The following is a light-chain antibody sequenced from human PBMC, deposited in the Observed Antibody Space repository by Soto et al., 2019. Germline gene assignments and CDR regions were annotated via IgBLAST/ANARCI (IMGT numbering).Light chain of an antibody. J-gene: IGKJ4*01. V-gene: IGKV3-20*01. Sequence: EIELTQSPGTLSLSPGERATLSCRASQSVGRDYLAWYQQKPGQATRLLIYHASSRATGIPDRFSGSGSGTDFTLTISRLEPEDFAEFYCQQYDSSPLTFGGGTKVDIK. CDR1: QSVGRDY. CDR2: HAS. CDR3: QQYDSSPLT.